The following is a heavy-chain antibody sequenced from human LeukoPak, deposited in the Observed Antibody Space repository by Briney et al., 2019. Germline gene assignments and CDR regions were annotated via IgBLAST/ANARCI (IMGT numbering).Heavy chain of an antibody. CDR1: GGTFSSYA. CDR2: IIPIFGTA. CDR3: ARDHSGSPRGYYYMDV. D-gene: IGHD1-26*01. V-gene: IGHV1-69*05. Sequence: SVKVSCKASGGTFSSYAISWVRQAPGQELEWMGRIIPIFGTANYAQKFQGRVKITTDESTSTAYMELSSLRSEDTAVYYCARDHSGSPRGYYYMDVWGKGTTVTVSS. J-gene: IGHJ6*03.